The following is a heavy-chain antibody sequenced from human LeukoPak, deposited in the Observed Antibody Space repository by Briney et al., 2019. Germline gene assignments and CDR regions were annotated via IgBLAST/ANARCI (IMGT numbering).Heavy chain of an antibody. J-gene: IGHJ4*02. CDR2: IYYSGST. CDR1: GGSISSGGYY. Sequence: SETLSLTCTVSGGSISSGGYYWSWIRQHPGKGLEWIGYIYYSGSTYYNPSLKSRVTISVDTSKNQFSLKLSSVTAADTAVYYCARGRYSSGWVYWGQGTLVTVSS. D-gene: IGHD6-19*01. V-gene: IGHV4-31*03. CDR3: ARGRYSSGWVY.